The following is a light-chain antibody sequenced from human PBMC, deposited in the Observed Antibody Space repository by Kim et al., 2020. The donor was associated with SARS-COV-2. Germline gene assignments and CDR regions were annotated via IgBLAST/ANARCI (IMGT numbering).Light chain of an antibody. CDR2: EVS. Sequence: QSALTQPPSASGSPGQSVAISCTGTSSDVGGYNYVSWYQQHPGKAPKLIIYEVSKRPSGVPDRFSGSKSGNTASLTVTGLQAEDEADCYCCSYAGSQNYVFGTGTKVTVL. CDR3: CSYAGSQNYV. V-gene: IGLV2-8*01. CDR1: SSDVGGYNY. J-gene: IGLJ1*01.